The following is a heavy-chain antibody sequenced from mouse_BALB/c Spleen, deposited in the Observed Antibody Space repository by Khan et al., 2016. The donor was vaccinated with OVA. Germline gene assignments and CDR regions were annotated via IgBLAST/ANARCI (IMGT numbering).Heavy chain of an antibody. Sequence: IQLVQSGAELVKPGASVRLSCTASGFNIKDTYIHWVKQRPEQGLEWIGRIAPANGNTKYDPKFQDKATITSDTSSNTSYLQLSSLTSDDTAVYCGAHPSYDPRFFEVWGDGTTVTVSS. D-gene: IGHD2-3*01. CDR3: AHPSYDPRFFEV. V-gene: IGHV14-3*02. CDR2: IAPANGNT. J-gene: IGHJ1*01. CDR1: GFNIKDTY.